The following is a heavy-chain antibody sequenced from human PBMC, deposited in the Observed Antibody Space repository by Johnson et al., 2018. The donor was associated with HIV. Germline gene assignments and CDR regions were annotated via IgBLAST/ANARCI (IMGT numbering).Heavy chain of an antibody. CDR1: GFTFSDYY. J-gene: IGHJ3*02. CDR2: ISSSGSTM. V-gene: IGHV3-11*04. CDR3: ARRGNWNYLKSAFDI. D-gene: IGHD1-7*01. Sequence: VQLVESGGGLVKPGGSLRLSCAASGFTFSDYYMTWIRQAPGKGLEWVSYISSSGSTMYYADSVKGRFTIPRDNAKNSLYLQMNSLRAEDTAVYHCARRGNWNYLKSAFDIWGQGTMVTVSS.